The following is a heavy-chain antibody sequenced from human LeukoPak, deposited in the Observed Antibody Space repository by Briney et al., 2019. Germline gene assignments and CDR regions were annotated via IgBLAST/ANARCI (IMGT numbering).Heavy chain of an antibody. V-gene: IGHV3-9*01. CDR3: AKDIGGSHEN. D-gene: IGHD3-10*01. Sequence: PGGSLRLSCAASGFTFSSYAMHWVRQAPGKGLEWVSGISWNSGSIGYADSVKGRFTISRDNAKNSLYLQMNSLRAEDTALYYCAKDIGGSHENWGQGTLVTVSS. CDR2: ISWNSGSI. CDR1: GFTFSSYA. J-gene: IGHJ4*02.